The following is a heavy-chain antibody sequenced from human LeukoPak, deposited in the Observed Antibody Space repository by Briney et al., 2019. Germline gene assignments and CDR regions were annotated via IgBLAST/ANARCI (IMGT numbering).Heavy chain of an antibody. CDR2: ISGGGGST. CDR1: GFTFSTYA. J-gene: IGHJ4*02. D-gene: IGHD6-13*01. CDR3: TKGSRSSSSWLNFDY. V-gene: IGHV3-23*01. Sequence: PGGFLRLSCAASGFTFSTYAMSWVRQAPGKGLEWVSVISGGGGSTYYADSVKGRFTISRDNSNNTLYLQMNSLRAEDTAVYYCTKGSRSSSSWLNFDYWGQGTLVTVSS.